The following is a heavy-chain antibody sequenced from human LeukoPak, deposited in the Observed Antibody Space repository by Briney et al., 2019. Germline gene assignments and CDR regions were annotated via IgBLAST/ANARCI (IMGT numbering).Heavy chain of an antibody. J-gene: IGHJ4*02. V-gene: IGHV1-18*01. CDR1: GYTFTSYG. Sequence: ASVKVSCKASGYTFTSYGISWVRQAPGQGLERMGWISAYNGNTNYAQKLQGRVTMTTDTSTSTAYMELRSLRSDDTAVYYCAVTSNPLSSSWLVEFNYWGQGTLVTVSS. D-gene: IGHD6-13*01. CDR3: AVTSNPLSSSWLVEFNY. CDR2: ISAYNGNT.